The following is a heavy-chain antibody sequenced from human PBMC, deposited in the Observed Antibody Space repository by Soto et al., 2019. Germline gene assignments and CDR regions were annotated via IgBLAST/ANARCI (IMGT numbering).Heavy chain of an antibody. J-gene: IGHJ4*02. Sequence: ASVKVSCKASGYTFTSYDINWVRQATGQGLEWMGWVNPNSGNTGYAQKFQGRVTMTRNTSISTAYMELSSLRSEDTAVYYCARAHYYDSSGYYPNFDYWGQGTLVTVSS. CDR2: VNPNSGNT. CDR1: GYTFTSYD. V-gene: IGHV1-8*01. D-gene: IGHD3-22*01. CDR3: ARAHYYDSSGYYPNFDY.